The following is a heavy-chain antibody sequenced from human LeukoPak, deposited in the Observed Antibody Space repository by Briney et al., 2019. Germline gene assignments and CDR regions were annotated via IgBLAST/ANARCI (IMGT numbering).Heavy chain of an antibody. Sequence: GGSLRLSCAASGFTFDDYAMHWVRQVPGKGLEWVSSVSWNSGNIGYADSVKGRFTISRDNAKNSLYLQMNSLRAEDTALYYCAKDISYYGSGTSVDCWGQGTLVTVSS. CDR3: AKDISYYGSGTSVDC. V-gene: IGHV3-9*01. J-gene: IGHJ4*02. CDR1: GFTFDDYA. CDR2: VSWNSGNI. D-gene: IGHD3-10*01.